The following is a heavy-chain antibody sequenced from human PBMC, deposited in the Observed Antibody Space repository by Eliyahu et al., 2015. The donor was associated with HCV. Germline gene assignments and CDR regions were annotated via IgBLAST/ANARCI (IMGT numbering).Heavy chain of an antibody. J-gene: IGHJ3*02. CDR3: ARRMYDYIWGSYRLVPEPHAFDI. CDR1: GYSFTSYW. V-gene: IGHV5-51*01. Sequence: EVQLVQSGAEVKKPGESLKISCKGSGYSFTSYWIGWVRQMPGKGLEWMGIIYPGDSDTRYSPSFQGQVTISADKSISTAYLQWSSLKASDTAMYYCARRMYDYIWGSYRLVPEPHAFDIWGQGTMVTVSS. CDR2: IYPGDSDT. D-gene: IGHD3-16*02.